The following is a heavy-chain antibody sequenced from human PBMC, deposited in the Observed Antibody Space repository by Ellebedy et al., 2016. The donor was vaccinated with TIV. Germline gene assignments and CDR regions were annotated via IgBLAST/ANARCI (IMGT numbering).Heavy chain of an antibody. V-gene: IGHV3-30*02. D-gene: IGHD6-19*01. CDR3: AKEGAGSAWSRFDS. CDR2: IWYDGSGK. J-gene: IGHJ4*02. CDR1: GFTFGRFA. Sequence: PGGSLRLSCAASGFTFGRFAMHWVRQAPGKGLEWVAVIWYDGSGKYYADSVKGRFTISRDNSENTLYLQMNSLRAEDTSVYYCAKEGAGSAWSRFDSWGEGTLVTVSS.